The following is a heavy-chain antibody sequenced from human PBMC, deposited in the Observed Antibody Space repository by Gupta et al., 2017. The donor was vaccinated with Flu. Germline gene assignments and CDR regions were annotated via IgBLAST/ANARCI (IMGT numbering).Heavy chain of an antibody. CDR3: ARTNTIFGVVANNWFDP. Sequence: GQGLEWMGGIIPIFGTANYAQKFQGRVTITADKSTSTAYMELSSLRSEDTAVYYCARTNTIFGVVANNWFDPWGQGTLVTVSS. D-gene: IGHD3-3*01. CDR2: IIPIFGTA. V-gene: IGHV1-69*06. J-gene: IGHJ5*02.